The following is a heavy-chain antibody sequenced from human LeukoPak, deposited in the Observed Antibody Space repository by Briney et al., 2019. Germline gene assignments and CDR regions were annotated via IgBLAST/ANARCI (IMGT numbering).Heavy chain of an antibody. Sequence: GSLRLSCAASGFTFSSYSMNWVRQAPGKGLEWIGEIYHSGSTNYNPSLKSRVTISVDKSKNQFSLKLSSVTAADTAVYYCGRVRSAYYDSSGYFDYWGQGTLVTASS. J-gene: IGHJ4*02. CDR2: IYHSGST. CDR1: GFTFSSYSM. D-gene: IGHD3-22*01. CDR3: GRVRSAYYDSSGYFDY. V-gene: IGHV4-4*02.